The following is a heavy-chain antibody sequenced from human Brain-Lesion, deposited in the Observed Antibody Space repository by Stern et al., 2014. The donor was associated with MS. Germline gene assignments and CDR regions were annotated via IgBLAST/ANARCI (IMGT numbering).Heavy chain of an antibody. J-gene: IGHJ4*02. CDR1: GFTFDAYA. D-gene: IGHD2-21*01. CDR3: AGGLGF. V-gene: IGHV3-43D*03. Sequence: EVQLVESGGVVVQPGGSLRLSCAASGFTFDAYAMHWVRQAPGKGLEWVSLITWDGGSTSYTDSVKGRFSISRDNRKSFLYLQMNSLRPEDTALYYCAGGLGFWGRGTLVTVSS. CDR2: ITWDGGST.